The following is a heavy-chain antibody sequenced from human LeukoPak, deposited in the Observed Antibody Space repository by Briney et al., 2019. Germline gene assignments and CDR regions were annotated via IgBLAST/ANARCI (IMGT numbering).Heavy chain of an antibody. CDR3: ARDRGDPYSFDY. CDR1: GYTSTVYY. CDR2: INPNSGGT. J-gene: IGHJ4*02. V-gene: IGHV1-2*02. D-gene: IGHD2-21*01. Sequence: ASVKVSCKASGYTSTVYYMHWVRQASGQGLEYMGWINPNSGGTNYAQKFQGRVTMTRDTSITTAYMELSRLTSDDTAVYYCARDRGDPYSFDYWGQGTMVTVSS.